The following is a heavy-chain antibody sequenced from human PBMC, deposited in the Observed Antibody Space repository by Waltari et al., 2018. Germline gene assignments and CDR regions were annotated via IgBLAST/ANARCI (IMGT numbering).Heavy chain of an antibody. V-gene: IGHV3-7*01. CDR2: IKQDGSEK. CDR3: ARDGSRAPITMIRTVYFDY. D-gene: IGHD3-22*01. J-gene: IGHJ4*02. CDR1: GFTFSSYW. Sequence: EVQLVESGGGLVQPGGSLRLSCAASGFTFSSYWMSWVRQAPGKGLEWVANIKQDGSEKYYVDSVKGRFTISRDNAKNSLYLQMNSLRAEDTAVYYCARDGSRAPITMIRTVYFDYWGQGTLVTVSS.